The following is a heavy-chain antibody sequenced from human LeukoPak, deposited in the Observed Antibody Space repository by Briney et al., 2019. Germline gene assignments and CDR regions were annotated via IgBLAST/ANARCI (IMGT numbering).Heavy chain of an antibody. CDR2: ISSSSSYI. Sequence: PGGSLRLSCAASGFTFSSYSMNWVRHAPGKGLEWVSSISSSSSYIYYADSVKGRFTISRDNAKNSLYLQMNSLRAEDTAVYYCARAPDYFYYYMDVWGKGTTVTVSS. CDR1: GFTFSSYS. J-gene: IGHJ6*03. V-gene: IGHV3-21*01. CDR3: ARAPDYFYYYMDV.